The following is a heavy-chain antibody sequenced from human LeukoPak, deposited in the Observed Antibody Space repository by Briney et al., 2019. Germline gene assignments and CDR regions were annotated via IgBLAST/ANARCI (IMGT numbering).Heavy chain of an antibody. CDR1: GGTFSSYA. CDR2: IIPIFGTA. Sequence: GASVKVSCKASGGTFSSYAISWVRQAPGQGLEWMGGIIPIFGTANYAQKFQGRVTITADESTSTAYMELSSLRSEDTAVYYCAITMVRGVTDPKYYFDYWGQGTLVTVSS. V-gene: IGHV1-69*13. D-gene: IGHD3-10*01. J-gene: IGHJ4*02. CDR3: AITMVRGVTDPKYYFDY.